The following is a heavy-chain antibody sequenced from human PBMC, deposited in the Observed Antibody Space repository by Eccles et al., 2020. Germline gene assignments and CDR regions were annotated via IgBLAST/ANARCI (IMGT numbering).Heavy chain of an antibody. V-gene: IGHV3-30*01. D-gene: IGHD3-16*01. J-gene: IGHJ4*02. CDR3: AREFGSWNFDY. Sequence: VKGRFTISRDNSKNTVYLQMNSLRAEDTAVYYWAREFGSWNFDYWGQGTL.